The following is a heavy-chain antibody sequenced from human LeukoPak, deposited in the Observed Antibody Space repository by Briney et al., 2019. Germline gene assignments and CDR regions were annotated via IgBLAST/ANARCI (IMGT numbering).Heavy chain of an antibody. D-gene: IGHD2-2*01. J-gene: IGHJ3*02. V-gene: IGHV4-39*07. CDR3: ARRRTIDAFDI. Sequence: SETLSLTCTVSGGSISSSSYYWGWIRQPPGKGLEWIGSIYYSGSTYYNPSLKSRVTISVDTSKNQFSLKLSSVTAADTAVYYCARRRTIDAFDIWGQGTMVTVSS. CDR2: IYYSGST. CDR1: GGSISSSSYY.